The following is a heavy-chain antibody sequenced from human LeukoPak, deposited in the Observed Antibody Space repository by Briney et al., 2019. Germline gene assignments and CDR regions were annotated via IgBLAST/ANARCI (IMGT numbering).Heavy chain of an antibody. CDR3: ARTRDPPSYYYFYMDV. CDR2: ISTSSSTR. CDR1: GFTLNNYS. V-gene: IGHV3-48*04. J-gene: IGHJ6*03. Sequence: GGSLSLSCTASGFTLNNYSMNWVRQAPGKGLEWVSYISTSSSTRYYAESVKGRFTISRDNAMNSLYLQMNSLRAKDTAVYYCARTRDPPSYYYFYMDVWGKGTTVPVSS.